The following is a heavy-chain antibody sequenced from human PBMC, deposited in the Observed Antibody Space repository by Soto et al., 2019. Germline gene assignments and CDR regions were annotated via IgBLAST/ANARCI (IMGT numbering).Heavy chain of an antibody. Sequence: GGSLRLSCAASGFTFSSYAMSWVRQAPGKGLEWVSAISGSGGSTYYADSVKGRFTISRDNSKNTLYLQMNSLRAEDTAVYYCAKNTGRRTVLGLRSAEYFQHWGQGTLVTVSS. J-gene: IGHJ1*01. CDR1: GFTFSSYA. CDR2: ISGSGGST. D-gene: IGHD1-1*01. CDR3: AKNTGRRTVLGLRSAEYFQH. V-gene: IGHV3-23*01.